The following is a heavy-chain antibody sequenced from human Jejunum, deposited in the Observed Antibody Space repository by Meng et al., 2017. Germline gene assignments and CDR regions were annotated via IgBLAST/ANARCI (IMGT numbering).Heavy chain of an antibody. V-gene: IGHV4-59*01. D-gene: IGHD3-22*01. CDR3: ARVRLYDSSGYYYSFDY. CDR1: GGSISSYY. CDR2: IYYSGST. Sequence: LRLSCTVSGGSISSYYWTWIRQPPGKGLEWIGYIYYSGSTNYNPSLESRVTISVDTSKNQFSLNLSSVTAADTAVYYCARVRLYDSSGYYYSFDYWGQGTLVTVSS. J-gene: IGHJ4*02.